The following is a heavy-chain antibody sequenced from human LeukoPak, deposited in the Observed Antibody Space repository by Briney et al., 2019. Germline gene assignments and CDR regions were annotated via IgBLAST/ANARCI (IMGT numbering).Heavy chain of an antibody. CDR1: GGSISSSNYY. CDR3: ARVNYYDSSGLFDY. J-gene: IGHJ4*02. V-gene: IGHV4-39*01. D-gene: IGHD3-22*01. CDR2: IYYSGTT. Sequence: PSETLSLTCTVSGGSISSSNYYWGWVRQPPGKGLEWIGIIYYSGTTSYNPSLKSRVSISVDTSKNQFSLQLNSVTPEDTAVYYCARVNYYDSSGLFDYWGQGTLVTVSS.